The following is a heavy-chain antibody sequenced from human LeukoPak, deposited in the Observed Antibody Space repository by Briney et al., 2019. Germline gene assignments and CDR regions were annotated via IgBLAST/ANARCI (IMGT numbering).Heavy chain of an antibody. V-gene: IGHV4-59*01. D-gene: IGHD6-19*01. CDR2: IYYSGST. CDR1: GGSISSYY. Sequence: PSETLSLTCTVSGGSISSYYWSWIRQPPGKGLEWIGYIYYSGSTNYNPSLKSRVTISVDTSKNQFSLKLSSVTAADTAVYYCARDGSDYYYYGMDVWGQGTTVTVSS. CDR3: ARDGSDYYYYGMDV. J-gene: IGHJ6*02.